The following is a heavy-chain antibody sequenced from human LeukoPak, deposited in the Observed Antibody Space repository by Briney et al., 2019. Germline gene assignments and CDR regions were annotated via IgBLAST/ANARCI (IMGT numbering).Heavy chain of an antibody. Sequence: SETLSLTCTVSGGSISSYYWSWIRQPPGKGLEWIGYIYYSGSTNHNPSLKSRVTISVDTSQNQFSLKLSSVTAADTAVYYCARGMAPDYFDYWGQGTLVTVSS. J-gene: IGHJ4*02. CDR1: GGSISSYY. CDR2: IYYSGST. CDR3: ARGMAPDYFDY. V-gene: IGHV4-59*01. D-gene: IGHD5-24*01.